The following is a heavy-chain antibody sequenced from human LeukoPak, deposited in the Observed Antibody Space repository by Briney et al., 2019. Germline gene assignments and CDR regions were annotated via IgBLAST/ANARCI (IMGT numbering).Heavy chain of an antibody. CDR1: GGSISSYY. Sequence: PSETLSLTCSVSGGSISSYYWSWIRQPPGKGLEWIGDIYYNGSTNYNPSLQSRVTISVDTSKNQFSLKLNSVTAADTAVYYCARVGIDAYPTNYWGQGTLVTVSS. CDR2: IYYNGST. CDR3: ARVGIDAYPTNY. D-gene: IGHD1-26*01. V-gene: IGHV4-59*01. J-gene: IGHJ4*02.